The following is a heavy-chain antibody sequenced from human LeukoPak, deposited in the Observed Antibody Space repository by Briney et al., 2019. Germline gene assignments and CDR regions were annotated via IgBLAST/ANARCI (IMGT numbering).Heavy chain of an antibody. CDR3: ARGSYYYDSSGYVVYYYGMDV. CDR2: IYYSGST. D-gene: IGHD3-22*01. CDR1: GGSISSGGYY. V-gene: IGHV4-61*08. J-gene: IGHJ6*02. Sequence: SETLSLTCTVSGGSISSGGYYWSWIRQHPGKGLEWIGYIYYSGSTNYNPSLKSRVTISVDTSKNQFSLKLSSVTAADTAVYYCARGSYYYDSSGYVVYYYGMDVWGQGTTVTVSS.